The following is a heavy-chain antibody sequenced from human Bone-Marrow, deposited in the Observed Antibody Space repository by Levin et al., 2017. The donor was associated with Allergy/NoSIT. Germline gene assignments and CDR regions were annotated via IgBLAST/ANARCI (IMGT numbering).Heavy chain of an antibody. D-gene: IGHD2-15*01. CDR2: ISYDGSNQ. CDR1: GFTFSGYG. Sequence: LSLTCAPSGFTFSGYGMHWVRQAPGKGLEWVAVISYDGSNQYYADSVKGRFTISRDNSKNTLYLQMDTLRAEDTAVYYCVRVGIGGGSCALPSCGMDVWGQGTTVTVS. J-gene: IGHJ6*02. V-gene: IGHV3-33*01. CDR3: VRVGIGGGSCALPSCGMDV.